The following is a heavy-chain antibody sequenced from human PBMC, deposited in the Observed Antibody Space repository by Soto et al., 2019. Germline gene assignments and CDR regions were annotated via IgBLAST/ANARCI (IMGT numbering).Heavy chain of an antibody. CDR2: IYPGDSDT. Sequence: GESLKISCKGSGYSFTSYWIGWVRQMPGKGLEWMGIIYPGDSDTRYSPSFQGQVTISADKSISTAYLQWSSLKASDTAIYYCARHKYSSSYYYGMDVWGQGTTVTVSS. V-gene: IGHV5-51*01. CDR3: ARHKYSSSYYYGMDV. CDR1: GYSFTSYW. J-gene: IGHJ6*02. D-gene: IGHD6-6*01.